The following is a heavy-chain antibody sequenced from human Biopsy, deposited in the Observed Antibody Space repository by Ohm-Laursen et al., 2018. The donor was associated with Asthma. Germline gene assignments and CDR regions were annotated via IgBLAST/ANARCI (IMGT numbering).Heavy chain of an antibody. J-gene: IGHJ4*02. CDR2: ISMDGNVK. CDR1: GITFSSSG. V-gene: IGHV3-30*18. Sequence: SLRLSCAASGITFSSSGMHWVRQAPGKGLEWVAFISMDGNVKNYADSVKGRFSISRDNSKTTVYLQMDSLRAEDTAVYFGAKDKGRNSIDYWGQGTLVTVSS. CDR3: AKDKGRNSIDY. D-gene: IGHD5-18*01.